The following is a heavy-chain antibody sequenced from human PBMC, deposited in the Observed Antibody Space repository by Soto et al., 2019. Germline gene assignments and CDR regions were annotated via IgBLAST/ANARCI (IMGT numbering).Heavy chain of an antibody. D-gene: IGHD3-16*02. CDR2: IYYSGTT. Sequence: QVQLQESGPGLVKPSQTLSLTCTVSGGSISSGGYYWSWIRQYPGKGLEWIGYIYYSGTTYYNPSLKRRVTMSVDTSKNQFSLKLSSMTAADTAVHYCARALGYHFDYWGQGTLVTVSS. V-gene: IGHV4-31*03. J-gene: IGHJ4*02. CDR3: ARALGYHFDY. CDR1: GGSISSGGYY.